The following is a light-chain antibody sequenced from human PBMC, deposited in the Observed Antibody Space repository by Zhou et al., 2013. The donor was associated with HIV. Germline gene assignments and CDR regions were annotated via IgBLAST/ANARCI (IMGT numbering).Light chain of an antibody. CDR1: SSDVGGYHY. V-gene: IGLV2-8*01. J-gene: IGLJ1*01. Sequence: QSALTQPPSASGSPGQSVTISCTGTSSDVGGYHYVSWYQQHPGKAPKLMIYEVSKRPSGVPDRFSGSKSGNTASLTISGLQAEDEADYYCSSYSSSSTLYVFGTGTKVTV. CDR2: EVS. CDR3: SSYSSSSTLYV.